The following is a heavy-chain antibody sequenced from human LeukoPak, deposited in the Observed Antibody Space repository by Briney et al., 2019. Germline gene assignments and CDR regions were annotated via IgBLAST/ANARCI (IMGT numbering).Heavy chain of an antibody. CDR1: GFTFSDYH. V-gene: IGHV3-11*01. J-gene: IGHJ4*02. CDR2: ISPWGDTI. CDR3: ASGRGIAVAGPGGYLDY. Sequence: GGSLRLSCAASGFTFSDYHMNWIRQAPGKGLEWVSYISPWGDTIYFADSVKGRFTLSRDNAKNSLYLQMNSLTAEDTAVYYCASGRGIAVAGPGGYLDYWGQGTLVTVSS. D-gene: IGHD6-19*01.